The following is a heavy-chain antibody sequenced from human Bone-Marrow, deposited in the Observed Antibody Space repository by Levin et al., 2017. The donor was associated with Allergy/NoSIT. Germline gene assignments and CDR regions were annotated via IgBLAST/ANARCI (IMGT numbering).Heavy chain of an antibody. V-gene: IGHV3-7*01. J-gene: IGHJ3*02. CDR2: IKQDGTEE. CDR3: ARDVSAFDI. CDR1: GFTFSNFL. Sequence: PGGSLRLSCAASGFTFSNFLMSWVRQAPGKGLEWVANIKQDGTEEYYVDSVKGRFIISRDNAKNSLYLQMSSLRAEDTAVYYCARDVSAFDIWGQGTMVTVSS.